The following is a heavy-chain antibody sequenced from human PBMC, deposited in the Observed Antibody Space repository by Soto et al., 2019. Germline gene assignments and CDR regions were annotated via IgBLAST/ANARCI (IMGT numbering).Heavy chain of an antibody. CDR3: AKDAVGSAPSYYFDY. D-gene: IGHD2-15*01. CDR1: GFTFSNYA. CDR2: ISGGGGNT. V-gene: IGHV3-23*01. J-gene: IGHJ4*02. Sequence: EVQLLESGGGLVQSGGSLRVSCAASGFTFSNYAMSWVRQAPGKGLVWVSSISGGGGNTYYADSVKGRFTISRDNSKNTLYLQVNNLGAEDTAVYYCAKDAVGSAPSYYFDYWGQGTLVTVSS.